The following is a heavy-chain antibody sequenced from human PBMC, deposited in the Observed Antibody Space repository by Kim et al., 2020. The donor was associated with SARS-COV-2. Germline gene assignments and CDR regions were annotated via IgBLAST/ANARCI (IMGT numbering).Heavy chain of an antibody. J-gene: IGHJ6*03. Sequence: ASVKVSCKASGYTFTSHGISWVRQAPGQGLEWMGWISGFIGNAKYEQKFQGRDTLTTDTSTSTAYMELKSLRSDDTAVYYCARVRTVRFHFYYMDVWGKGPTVTVSS. CDR2: ISGFIGNA. V-gene: IGHV1-18*01. CDR3: ARVRTVRFHFYYMDV. CDR1: GYTFTSHG. D-gene: IGHD2-21*01.